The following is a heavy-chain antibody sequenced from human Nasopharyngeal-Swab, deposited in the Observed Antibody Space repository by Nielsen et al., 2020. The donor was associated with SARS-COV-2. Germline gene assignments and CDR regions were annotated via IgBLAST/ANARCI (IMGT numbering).Heavy chain of an antibody. D-gene: IGHD2-21*01. V-gene: IGHV4-61*02. J-gene: IGHJ4*02. CDR1: GGSISSGSYY. CDR2: ISTSGST. CDR3: AREAYLKPFDY. Sequence: SVTLSLTCTVSGGSISSGSYYWSWIRQPAGKGLEWIGRISTSGSTNYNPSLKSRVTISVDTSKNQFSLKLSSVTAADTAVYYCAREAYLKPFDYWGQGTLVTVSS.